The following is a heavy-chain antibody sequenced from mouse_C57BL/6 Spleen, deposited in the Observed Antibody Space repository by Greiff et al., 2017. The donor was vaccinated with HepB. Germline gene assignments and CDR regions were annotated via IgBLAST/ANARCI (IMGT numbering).Heavy chain of an antibody. J-gene: IGHJ3*01. CDR3: ARNYGSSPAWFAY. V-gene: IGHV1-80*01. Sequence: QAQLQQSGAELVKPGASVKISCKASGYSFSSYWMNWVKQRPGKGLEWIGQIYPGDGDTNYNGKFKGKATLTADKSSSTAYMQLSSLTSEDSAVYFCARNYGSSPAWFAYWRQETLVTVSA. CDR2: IYPGDGDT. CDR1: GYSFSSYW. D-gene: IGHD1-1*01.